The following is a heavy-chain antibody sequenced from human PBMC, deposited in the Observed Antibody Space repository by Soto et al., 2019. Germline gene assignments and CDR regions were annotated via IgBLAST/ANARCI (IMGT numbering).Heavy chain of an antibody. V-gene: IGHV4-39*01. CDR3: ARLRGSYKYGMDV. Sequence: LTCTVSGGSISSSIYYWGWIRQPPGKGLEWIGSIYYSGSTYYNPSLKGRVTISVDTSKNQFSLKLSSVTAEDKAVYYCARLRGSYKYGMDVWGQGPTVS. CDR1: GGSISSSIYY. CDR2: IYYSGST. D-gene: IGHD3-10*01. J-gene: IGHJ6*02.